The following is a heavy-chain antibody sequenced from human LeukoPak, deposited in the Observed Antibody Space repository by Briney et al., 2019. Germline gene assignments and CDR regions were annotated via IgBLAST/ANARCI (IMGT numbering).Heavy chain of an antibody. Sequence: ASVKVSCKASGGTFSSYAISWVRQAPGQGLEWMGWISAYNGNTNYAQKLQGRVTMTTDTSTSTAYMELRSLRSDDTAVYYCARVDSSSPMGDYWGQGTLVTVSS. D-gene: IGHD6-6*01. V-gene: IGHV1-18*01. J-gene: IGHJ4*02. CDR3: ARVDSSSPMGDY. CDR2: ISAYNGNT. CDR1: GGTFSSYA.